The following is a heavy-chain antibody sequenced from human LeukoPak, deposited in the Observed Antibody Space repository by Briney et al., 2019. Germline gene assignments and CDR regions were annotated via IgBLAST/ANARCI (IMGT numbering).Heavy chain of an antibody. CDR3: TRYNNDHFDY. CDR2: TFDGGRT. J-gene: IGHJ4*02. CDR1: GFRVGPNFMSRNY. Sequence: GGSLKLSCAASGFRVGPNFMSRNYMSWVRQAPGKGLEWVSATFDGGRTFYADSVKGRFTISRDNSKNTMSVQMDDLRAEDTAVYYCTRYNNDHFDYWGQGTLVTVSS. D-gene: IGHD1-14*01. V-gene: IGHV3-66*01.